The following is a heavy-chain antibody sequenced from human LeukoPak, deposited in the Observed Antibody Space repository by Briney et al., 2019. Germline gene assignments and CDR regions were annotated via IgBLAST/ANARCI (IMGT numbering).Heavy chain of an antibody. CDR2: IAYDGSRA. D-gene: IGHD1-14*01. J-gene: IGHJ4*02. Sequence: GGSLRLSCAGSGFTFGGYGMHWFRQTPGKGLEGVAVIAYDGSRAFHADSVKGRFTISRDNSKNTMSVQMDDLRAEDTAVYYCTRYNNDHFDYWGQGTLVTVSS. CDR3: TRYNNDHFDY. CDR1: GFTFGGYG. V-gene: IGHV3-33*01.